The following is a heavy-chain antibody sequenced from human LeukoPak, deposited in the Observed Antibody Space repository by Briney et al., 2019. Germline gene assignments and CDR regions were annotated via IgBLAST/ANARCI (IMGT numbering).Heavy chain of an antibody. CDR2: IYSGGST. V-gene: IGHV3-66*01. CDR3: ARAVTGIHPFDY. D-gene: IGHD6-19*01. Sequence: GGSLRLSCAASGFTVSSNYMGWVRQAPGKGLEWVSVIYSGGSTYYADSVKGRFTISRDNSKNTLYLQMNSLRAEDTAVYNCARAVTGIHPFDYWGQGTLVTVSS. J-gene: IGHJ4*02. CDR1: GFTVSSNY.